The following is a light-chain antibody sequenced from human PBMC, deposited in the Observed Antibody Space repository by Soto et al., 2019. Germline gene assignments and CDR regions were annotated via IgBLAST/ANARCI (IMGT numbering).Light chain of an antibody. Sequence: EIVLTQSPATLSLSPGERATLSCQASQSVSTYLAWYQQKPGQAPRLHIYGASNRANGIPARFTGSGSGTDFTLTISSLEPEDFAVYYCQHRGEWPRTFGQGTKLEIK. CDR1: QSVSTY. CDR3: QHRGEWPRT. CDR2: GAS. J-gene: IGKJ2*01. V-gene: IGKV3-11*01.